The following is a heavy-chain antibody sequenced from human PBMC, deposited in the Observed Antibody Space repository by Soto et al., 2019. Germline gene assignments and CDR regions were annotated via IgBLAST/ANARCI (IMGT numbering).Heavy chain of an antibody. Sequence: GASVSPCKASGYSFTSLDISWVRQTAGQGLEWMGWMQPSTGRTGYAQKFQGRVTMTRDTSINTAYMELTTLTSDDTAFYYCARGVSAGVDYWGQGTLVTVSS. CDR2: MQPSTGRT. J-gene: IGHJ4*02. D-gene: IGHD1-26*01. CDR3: ARGVSAGVDY. V-gene: IGHV1-8*01. CDR1: GYSFTSLD.